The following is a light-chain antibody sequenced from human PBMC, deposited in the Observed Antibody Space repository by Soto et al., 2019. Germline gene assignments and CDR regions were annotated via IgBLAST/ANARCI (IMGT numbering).Light chain of an antibody. CDR1: QTISSY. J-gene: IGKJ5*01. CDR2: GAS. CDR3: QQTYTTPEIT. V-gene: IGKV1-39*01. Sequence: DIEMTQAPASLSASVGDRITITCRPCQTISSYLNWYQQKPGKPPKLLIYGASSLQAGVASRFSSSGSGTDFTLTISSLQPEDFATYYCQQTYTTPEITFGQGTRLEIK.